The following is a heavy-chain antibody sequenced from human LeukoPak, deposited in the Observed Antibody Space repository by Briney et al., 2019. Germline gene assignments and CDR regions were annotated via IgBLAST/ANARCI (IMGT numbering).Heavy chain of an antibody. CDR1: GGSISSSNYY. CDR2: IYYSGNT. J-gene: IGHJ3*01. Sequence: PETLSLTCTVSGGSISSSNYYWGWIRQPPGKGLEWIGSIYYSGNTYYNPSLKSRVTISVDTSKNQFSLKLTSVTAADTAVYYCAHFKGGSFDFWGQGTMVTVSS. V-gene: IGHV4-39*01. D-gene: IGHD1-26*01. CDR3: AHFKGGSFDF.